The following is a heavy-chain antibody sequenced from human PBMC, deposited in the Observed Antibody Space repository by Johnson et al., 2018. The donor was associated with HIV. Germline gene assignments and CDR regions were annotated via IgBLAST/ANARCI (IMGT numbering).Heavy chain of an antibody. D-gene: IGHD2-8*02. CDR3: ARVKGCTGGVCSALGAFDI. V-gene: IGHV3-30*02. CDR1: EFTLSNAW. J-gene: IGHJ3*02. CDR2: IRYDGSNQ. Sequence: QMLLVESGGGLVKPGGSLRLSCPASEFTLSNAWLSWVRQVPGKGLAWVTFIRYDGSNQYYAASVQGRFTISRYNAKNSLYLQMNSRRAEDTAVYYCARVKGCTGGVCSALGAFDIWGQGTMVTVSS.